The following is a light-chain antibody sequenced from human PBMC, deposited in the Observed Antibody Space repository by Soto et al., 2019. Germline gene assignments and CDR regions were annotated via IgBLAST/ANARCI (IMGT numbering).Light chain of an antibody. J-gene: IGKJ4*01. CDR1: QSILNY. CDR3: QQNYRTPPP. V-gene: IGKV1-39*01. CDR2: GAA. Sequence: DIQMTQSPSSLSASVGDRVTITCRAGQSILNYLSWYQLKPGKAHRLLMYGAASLQSGVPSRFSGSGSGTDFTLTISGLLPEDFATYYCQQNYRTPPPFGGGTKVDIK.